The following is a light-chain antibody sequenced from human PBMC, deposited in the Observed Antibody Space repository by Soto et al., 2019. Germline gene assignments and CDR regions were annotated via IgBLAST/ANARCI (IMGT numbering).Light chain of an antibody. CDR2: AAS. Sequence: DIQMTQSPSFLSASVGDRVTITCRASQSISSYLNWYQQKPGKAPKLLIYAASSLQSGVPSRFSGSGSGTDFTLTISSLQPEDFATYYCQQSYSTPQTFGRGTKVEIK. CDR1: QSISSY. CDR3: QQSYSTPQT. V-gene: IGKV1-39*01. J-gene: IGKJ1*01.